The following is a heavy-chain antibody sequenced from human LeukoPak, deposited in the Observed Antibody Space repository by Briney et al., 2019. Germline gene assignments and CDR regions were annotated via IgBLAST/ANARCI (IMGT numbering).Heavy chain of an antibody. CDR1: GFTFSSYA. J-gene: IGHJ4*02. Sequence: PGRSLRLSCAASGFTFSSYAMHWVRQAPGKGLEWVAVISYDGSNKYYADSVKGRFTISRDNSKNTLYLQMNSPRAEDTAVYYCARGQIAEIDYWGQGTLVTVSS. D-gene: IGHD1-14*01. V-gene: IGHV3-30*04. CDR2: ISYDGSNK. CDR3: ARGQIAEIDY.